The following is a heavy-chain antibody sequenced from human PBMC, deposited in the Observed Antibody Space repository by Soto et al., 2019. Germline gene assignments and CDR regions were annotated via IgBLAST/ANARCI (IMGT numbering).Heavy chain of an antibody. CDR1: GDSISSGGYY. V-gene: IGHV4-31*03. CDR3: ARVKGGTTRRAFDS. J-gene: IGHJ4*02. CDR2: IYDNGGA. D-gene: IGHD1-7*01. Sequence: QVQLQESCPGLVKPSQTLSLTCTVSGDSISSGGYYWSWIRQHPGKGLEWIGYIYDNGGAYYSPSLKGRVVISVDRSANQFSLRLRSVTAADTAVYYCARVKGGTTRRAFDSWGQGTLVTVSS.